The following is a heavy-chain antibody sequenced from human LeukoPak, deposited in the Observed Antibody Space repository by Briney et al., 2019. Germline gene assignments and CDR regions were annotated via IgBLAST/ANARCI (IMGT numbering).Heavy chain of an antibody. CDR2: INWSGTRT. CDR1: GFKFDDYH. V-gene: IGHV3-20*04. Sequence: GGSLRLPCAASGFKFDDYHTNWVRQAPGKGLEWVSGINWSGTRTAYADSVKGRFTISRDNAKNSLYLQINSLRAEDTAVYYCARSSRELGGYAPWELMPPFDYWGQGTLVTVSS. D-gene: IGHD1-7*01. CDR3: ARSSRELGGYAPWELMPPFDY. J-gene: IGHJ4*02.